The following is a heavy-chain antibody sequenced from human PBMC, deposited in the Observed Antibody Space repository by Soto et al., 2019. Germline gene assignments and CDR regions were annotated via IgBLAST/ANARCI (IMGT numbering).Heavy chain of an antibody. CDR2: IYHSGST. V-gene: IGHV4-30-2*01. D-gene: IGHD2-15*01. CDR1: GGSISSGGYS. CDR3: ARARLPNRANWFDP. Sequence: PSGTLALTCAVSGGSISSGGYSWSWIRQPPGKGLEWIGYIYHSGSTYYNPSLKSRVTISVDRSKNQFSLKLSSVTAADTAVYYCARARLPNRANWFDPWGQGTLVTVS. J-gene: IGHJ5*02.